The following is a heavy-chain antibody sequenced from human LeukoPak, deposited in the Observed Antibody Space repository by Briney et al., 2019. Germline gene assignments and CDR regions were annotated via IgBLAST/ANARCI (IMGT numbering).Heavy chain of an antibody. V-gene: IGHV1-18*01. CDR3: FLIAAAGTPVNWFDP. CDR1: GYTFTSYG. D-gene: IGHD6-13*01. CDR2: INAYNGNT. J-gene: IGHJ5*02. Sequence: ASVKVTCKSSGYTFTSYGISWVRQAPGQGLEWMGWINAYNGNTNYAQKLQGRVTMTTDTSTSTAYMELRSLRSDDTAVYYCFLIAAAGTPVNWFDPWGQGTLVTVSS.